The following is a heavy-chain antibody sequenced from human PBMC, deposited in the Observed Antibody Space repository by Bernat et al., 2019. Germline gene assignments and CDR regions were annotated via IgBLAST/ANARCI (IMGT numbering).Heavy chain of an antibody. CDR1: GFIVDTNY. CDR2: IYTNGNT. D-gene: IGHD6-25*01. J-gene: IGHJ4*02. Sequence: EVQLVGSGGGLIQPGGSLRLSCAASGFIVDTNYMSWVRQAPGKGLEWVSVIYTNGNTYYADSVKGRFTISRDNSKNTLYLQMNALRVEDTAIYYCARDWVAYPAVWGQGALVTVSS. V-gene: IGHV3-53*01. CDR3: ARDWVAYPAV.